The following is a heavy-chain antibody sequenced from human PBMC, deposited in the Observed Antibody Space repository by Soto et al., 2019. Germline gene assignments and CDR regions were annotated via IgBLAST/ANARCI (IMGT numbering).Heavy chain of an antibody. CDR2: IIPSVGTT. Sequence: SVKVSCKASGGTFSSYAISWVRQAPGQGLEWMGVIIPSVGTTNYAQKFQGRVTMTRDTSTSTVYMELSSLRSEDTAVYYCARVVSSRAPYDAFDIWGQGTMVTVSS. J-gene: IGHJ3*02. CDR1: GGTFSSYA. CDR3: ARVVSSRAPYDAFDI. V-gene: IGHV1-69*05. D-gene: IGHD3-16*01.